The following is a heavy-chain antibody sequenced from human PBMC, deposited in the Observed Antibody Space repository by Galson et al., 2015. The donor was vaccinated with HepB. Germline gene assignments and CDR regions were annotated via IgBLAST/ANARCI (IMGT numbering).Heavy chain of an antibody. CDR3: AREPAAAGTEGPWFDP. D-gene: IGHD6-13*01. CDR1: GFTFSSYW. V-gene: IGHV3-7*01. Sequence: SLRLSCAASGFTFSSYWMSWVRQAPGKGLEWVANIKQDGSEKYYVDSVKGRFTISRDNAKNSLYLQMNSLRAEDTAVYYCAREPAAAGTEGPWFDPWGQGTLVTVSS. CDR2: IKQDGSEK. J-gene: IGHJ5*02.